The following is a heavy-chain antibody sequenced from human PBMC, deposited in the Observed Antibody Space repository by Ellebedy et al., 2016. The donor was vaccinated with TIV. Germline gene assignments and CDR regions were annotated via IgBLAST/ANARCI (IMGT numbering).Heavy chain of an antibody. Sequence: GESLKISCAASGFTFSSYAIHWVRQAPGKGLEWVAVVSYDGSNKYYADSVKGRFTISRDNSKSTLSLQMNSLRAEDTARYYRARRATVSYYGLDVWGQGTTLTVSS. D-gene: IGHD4-11*01. CDR1: GFTFSSYA. V-gene: IGHV3-30-3*01. CDR2: VSYDGSNK. CDR3: ARRATVSYYGLDV. J-gene: IGHJ6*02.